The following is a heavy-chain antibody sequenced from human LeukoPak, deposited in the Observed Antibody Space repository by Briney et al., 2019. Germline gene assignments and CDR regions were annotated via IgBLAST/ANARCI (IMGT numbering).Heavy chain of an antibody. CDR3: ARGARYYYGSGSYYSNN. Sequence: ASVKVSCKASGYTFTSYGISWVRQAPGQGLEWMGWMNPNSGNTGYAQKFQGRVTMTRNTSISTAYMELSSLRSEDTAVYYCARGARYYYGSGSYYSNNWGQGTLVTVSS. J-gene: IGHJ4*02. V-gene: IGHV1-8*02. CDR1: GYTFTSYG. CDR2: MNPNSGNT. D-gene: IGHD3-10*01.